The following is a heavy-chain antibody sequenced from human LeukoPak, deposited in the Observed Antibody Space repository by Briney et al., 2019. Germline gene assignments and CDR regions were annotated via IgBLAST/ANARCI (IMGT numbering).Heavy chain of an antibody. CDR2: ISYDGSNK. D-gene: IGHD6-13*01. CDR3: AKLGAAYGFDP. CDR1: GFTFSSYG. V-gene: IGHV3-30*18. J-gene: IGHJ5*02. Sequence: PGGSLRLSCAASGFTFSSYGMHWVRQAPGKGLEWVAVISYDGSNKYYADSVKGRFTISRDNSKNTLYLQMNSLRAEDTAVYYCAKLGAAYGFDPWGQGILVTVSS.